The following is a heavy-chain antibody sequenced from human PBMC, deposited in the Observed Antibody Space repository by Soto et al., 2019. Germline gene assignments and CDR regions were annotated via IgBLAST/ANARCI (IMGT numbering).Heavy chain of an antibody. V-gene: IGHV3-30*18. CDR2: ILYDGSKT. J-gene: IGHJ6*02. D-gene: IGHD3-10*01. Sequence: QAQLVESGGGVVQPGESLRLSCAASGFTFDNYGMYWVRQAPGKGLEWVASILYDGSKTQYADSVKGRFTISKDNSKNTVYLQTNSMRTDDAAVYYCAKEILIRGGINHYGMDVWGQGTTVTVSS. CDR3: AKEILIRGGINHYGMDV. CDR1: GFTFDNYG.